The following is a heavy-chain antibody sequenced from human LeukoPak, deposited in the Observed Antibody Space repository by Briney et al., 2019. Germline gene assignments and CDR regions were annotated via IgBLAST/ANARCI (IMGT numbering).Heavy chain of an antibody. CDR1: GYTFTSYG. CDR2: ISAYNGNT. CDR3: ARDSPAGAYYYGSGSYGSFDY. V-gene: IGHV1-18*01. Sequence: ASVKVSCKASGYTFTSYGISWVRQAPGQGLEWMGWISAYNGNTNYAQKLQGRVTMTTDTPTSIAYMELRSLRSDDTAVYYCARDSPAGAYYYGSGSYGSFDYWGQGTLVTVSS. J-gene: IGHJ4*02. D-gene: IGHD3-10*01.